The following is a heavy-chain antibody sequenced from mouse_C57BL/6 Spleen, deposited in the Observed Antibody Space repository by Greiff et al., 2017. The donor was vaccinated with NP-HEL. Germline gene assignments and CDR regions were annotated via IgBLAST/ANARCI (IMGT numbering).Heavy chain of an antibody. CDR2: ISDGGSYT. CDR3: ARDRDGYPYWYFDV. D-gene: IGHD2-3*01. V-gene: IGHV5-4*01. J-gene: IGHJ1*03. Sequence: EVKLMESGGGLVKPGGSLKLSCAASGFTFSSYAMSWVRQTPEKRLEWVATISDGGSYTYYPDNVKGRFTISRDNAKNNLYLQMSHLKSEDTAMYYCARDRDGYPYWYFDVWGTGTTVTVSS. CDR1: GFTFSSYA.